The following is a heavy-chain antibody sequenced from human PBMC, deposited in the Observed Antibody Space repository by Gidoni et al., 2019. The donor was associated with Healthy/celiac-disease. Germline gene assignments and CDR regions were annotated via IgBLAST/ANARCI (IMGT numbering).Heavy chain of an antibody. CDR1: GGSFSGYY. D-gene: IGHD1-26*01. CDR3: ARGSSEGELLEGKNDQEKYYFDY. Sequence: QVQLQQWGAGLLKPSETLSLTCAVYGGSFSGYYWSWIRQPPGTGLEWIGEINHSGSTNYNPSLKSRVTISVDTSKNQFSLKLSSVTAADTAVYYCARGSSEGELLEGKNDQEKYYFDYWGQGTLVTVSS. V-gene: IGHV4-34*01. CDR2: INHSGST. J-gene: IGHJ4*02.